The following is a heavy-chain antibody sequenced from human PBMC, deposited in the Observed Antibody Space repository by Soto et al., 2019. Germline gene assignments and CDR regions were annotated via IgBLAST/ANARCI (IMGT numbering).Heavy chain of an antibody. CDR2: IIPIFGTA. CDR3: ASADYYGSGSYWSYNWFDP. Sequence: QVQLVQSGAEVKKPGSSVKVSCKASGGTFSSYAISWVRQAPGQGLEWMGGIIPIFGTANYAQKFQGRVTITADESTSTAYMELSTLRSEDTALYYCASADYYGSGSYWSYNWFDPWGQGTLVTLSS. J-gene: IGHJ5*02. CDR1: GGTFSSYA. D-gene: IGHD3-10*01. V-gene: IGHV1-69*01.